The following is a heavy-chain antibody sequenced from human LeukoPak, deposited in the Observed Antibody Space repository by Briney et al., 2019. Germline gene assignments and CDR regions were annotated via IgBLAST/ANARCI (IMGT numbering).Heavy chain of an antibody. CDR2: ISSSSSYI. CDR1: GFTFSSYS. J-gene: IGHJ3*02. V-gene: IGHV3-21*01. CDR3: ARDRWYSSGWYSDAFDI. Sequence: GGSLRLSCAASGFTFSSYSMNWVRQAPGKGLEWVSSISSSSSYIYYADSVKGRFTISRDNAKNSLYLQMNSLRAEDTAVYYCARDRWYSSGWYSDAFDIWGQGTMVTVSS. D-gene: IGHD6-19*01.